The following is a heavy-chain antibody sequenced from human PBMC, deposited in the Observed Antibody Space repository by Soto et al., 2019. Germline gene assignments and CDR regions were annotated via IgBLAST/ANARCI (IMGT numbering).Heavy chain of an antibody. V-gene: IGHV3-23*01. D-gene: IGHD2-15*01. CDR3: VKDDRILGRRYFDL. Sequence: EEQLLESGGGLIQPGGSLRLACAASGFTFSSYAMTWVRQAPGKGLEWVSSISFSDGGTYYADSVTGRLTISRDNSKNTLFLQMSSLRVEDTAVYYCVKDDRILGRRYFDLWGRGTLVTVSS. J-gene: IGHJ2*01. CDR2: ISFSDGGT. CDR1: GFTFSSYA.